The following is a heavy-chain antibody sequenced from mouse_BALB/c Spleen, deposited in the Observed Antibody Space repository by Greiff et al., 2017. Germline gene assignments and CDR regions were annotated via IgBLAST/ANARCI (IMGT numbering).Heavy chain of an antibody. V-gene: IGHV1S135*01. CDR1: GYSFTGYN. J-gene: IGHJ3*01. CDR2: IDPYNGGT. D-gene: IGHD2-4*01. CDR3: ARGYDYDVFAY. Sequence: EVHLVESGPELGKPGASVKISCKASGYSFTGYNMYWVKQSHRKSLEWIGYIDPYNGGTSYNQKSKGKATLTVDKSSSTAYMHLNSLTSEDSAIYYCARGYDYDVFAYWGQGTLVTVSA.